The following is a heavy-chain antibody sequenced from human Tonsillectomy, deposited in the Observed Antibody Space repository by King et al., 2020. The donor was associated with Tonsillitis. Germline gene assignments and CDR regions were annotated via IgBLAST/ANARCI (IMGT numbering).Heavy chain of an antibody. CDR1: GFTFDNYG. Sequence: VQLVESGGGVVQPGTSLRLSCAASGFTFDNYGMHWVRQAPGKGLEWVALIAYDASYENYADSVKGRFTISRDNSKNTLYLEMSSLRVEDTAVYYCAKEGIGLSDWYFDLRGRGTLVTVSS. J-gene: IGHJ2*01. D-gene: IGHD3-16*01. CDR3: AKEGIGLSDWYFDL. CDR2: IAYDASYE. V-gene: IGHV3-30*18.